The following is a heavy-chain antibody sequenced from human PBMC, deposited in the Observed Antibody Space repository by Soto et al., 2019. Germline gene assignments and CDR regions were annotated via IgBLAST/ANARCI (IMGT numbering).Heavy chain of an antibody. CDR1: GFTFSSYG. V-gene: IGHV3-30*18. J-gene: IGHJ6*02. Sequence: QVQLVESGGGVVQPGRSLRLSCAASGFTFSSYGMHWVRQAPGKGLEWVAVISYDGSNKYYADSVKGRFTISRDNSKNTLYLQMNSLRAEVTAVYYCAKALDSSGQYGMDVWGQGTTVTVSS. CDR2: ISYDGSNK. CDR3: AKALDSSGQYGMDV. D-gene: IGHD3-22*01.